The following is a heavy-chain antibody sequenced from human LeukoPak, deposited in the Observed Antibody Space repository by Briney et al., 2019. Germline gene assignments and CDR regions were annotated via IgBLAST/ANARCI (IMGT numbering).Heavy chain of an antibody. CDR1: GLTFSSYA. V-gene: IGHV3-23*01. J-gene: IGHJ6*03. CDR2: INGSGVST. Sequence: GGSLRLSCAASGLTFSSYAMAWVRQAPGKGLEWVSTINGSGVSTYYGDSVKGRFTISRDNSKNTLYLQMNSLRVEDTAVYYCASQYIDVNYYYHMDVWGTGTTVIVSS. CDR3: ASQYIDVNYYYHMDV. D-gene: IGHD5-18*01.